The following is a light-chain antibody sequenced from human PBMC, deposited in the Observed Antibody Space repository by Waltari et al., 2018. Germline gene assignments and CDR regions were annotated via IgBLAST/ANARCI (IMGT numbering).Light chain of an antibody. V-gene: IGLV1-44*01. Sequence: QSVLTQPPSASGTPGQRVIISCSGSRSNIGTHTVNWYQQLPGSAPNLLIFADDQRPSGVPDRFSGSKSDTSASLAISGLQSEDEADYYCASWDDTLTVSFGTGTKVIVL. CDR3: ASWDDTLTVS. J-gene: IGLJ1*01. CDR1: RSNIGTHT. CDR2: ADD.